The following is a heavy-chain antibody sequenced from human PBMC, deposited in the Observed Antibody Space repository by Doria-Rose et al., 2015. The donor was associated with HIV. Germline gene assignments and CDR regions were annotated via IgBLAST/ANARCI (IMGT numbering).Heavy chain of an antibody. CDR3: ARGFSRLRGDS. D-gene: IGHD2-2*01. V-gene: IGHV1-8*02. CDR1: GYTFTSYD. J-gene: IGHJ4*02. CDR2: INPNSGNT. Sequence: LVQSGAEVTKPRASVKGSCKASGYTFTSYDINWVRQATGQGLEWMGWINPNSGNTGYAQKFQGRVTVTRNTSISTASMELSSLTSEDTAVYFCARGFSRLRGDSWGQGTLVTVSS.